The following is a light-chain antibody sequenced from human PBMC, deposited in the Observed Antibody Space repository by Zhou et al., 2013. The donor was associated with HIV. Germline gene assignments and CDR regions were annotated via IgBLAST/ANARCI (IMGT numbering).Light chain of an antibody. V-gene: IGKV3-20*01. CDR2: GAS. CDR1: QSVSSSY. J-gene: IGKJ4*01. Sequence: EIVLTQSPGTLSLSPGERATLSCRASQSVSSSYLAWYQQKPGQAPRLLIYGASSRATGIPDRFSGSGSGTDFTLTISRLEPEDFAVYYCQQYGSSQGLTFGGGTKAEIK. CDR3: QQYGSSQGLT.